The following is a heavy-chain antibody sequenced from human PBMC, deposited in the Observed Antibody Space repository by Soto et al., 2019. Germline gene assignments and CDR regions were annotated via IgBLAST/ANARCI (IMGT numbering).Heavy chain of an antibody. D-gene: IGHD3-22*01. J-gene: IGHJ4*02. Sequence: LSLTCTVSGGSISSSYWSWIRQPPGKGLEWIGYIYDSGSTYYNSSLKSRVTMSVDTSKNQFSLKLSSVTAADTAVYYCARERDSSGYYGYWGQGTLVTVSS. CDR2: IYDSGST. CDR3: ARERDSSGYYGY. CDR1: GGSISSSY. V-gene: IGHV4-59*12.